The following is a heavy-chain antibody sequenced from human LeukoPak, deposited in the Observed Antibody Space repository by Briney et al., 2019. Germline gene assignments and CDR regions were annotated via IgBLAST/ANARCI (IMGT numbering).Heavy chain of an antibody. CDR3: AREDVDITVATSGAFDI. D-gene: IGHD6-19*01. CDR1: GFTFNRFW. V-gene: IGHV3-74*01. CDR2: IISDGSST. J-gene: IGHJ3*02. Sequence: GGSLRLSCAASGFTFNRFWMHWVRQAPGKGLVWVSCIISDGSSTNNADSVRGRFTISRDNAKNTLYLQMNSLRAEDTALYYCAREDVDITVATSGAFDIWGQGTMVTVSS.